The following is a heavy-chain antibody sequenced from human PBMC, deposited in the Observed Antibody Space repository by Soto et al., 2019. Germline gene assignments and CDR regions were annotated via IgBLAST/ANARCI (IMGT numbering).Heavy chain of an antibody. CDR2: INPSGGST. CDR1: GYTITSYY. D-gene: IGHD1-1*01. J-gene: IGHJ6*02. Sequence: ASVKVSCKSSGYTITSYYMHWVRQAPRQGLEWMGIINPSGGSTSYAQKFQGRVTMTRDTSTSTVYMELSCLRSEDTAVYYCARDRNKWNDLYYYGMDVWGQGTTVTVSS. CDR3: ARDRNKWNDLYYYGMDV. V-gene: IGHV1-46*01.